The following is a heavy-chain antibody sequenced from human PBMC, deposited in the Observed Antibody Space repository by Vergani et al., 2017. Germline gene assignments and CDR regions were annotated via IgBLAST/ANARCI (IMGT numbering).Heavy chain of an antibody. Sequence: QVQILQSGGGVVQPGGSLRLSCPLSGFTLNTYGIHWFRQAPGKGLEWVSFIRYDGSSEYYGDSVKGRFTISRDKSQNTVNLQMNSLRTEDTAVYFCANSVIAGNVGVAYFGMDVWGRGTTVTVSS. CDR1: GFTLNTYG. D-gene: IGHD2/OR15-2a*01. J-gene: IGHJ6*02. CDR2: IRYDGSSE. CDR3: ANSVIAGNVGVAYFGMDV. V-gene: IGHV3-30*02.